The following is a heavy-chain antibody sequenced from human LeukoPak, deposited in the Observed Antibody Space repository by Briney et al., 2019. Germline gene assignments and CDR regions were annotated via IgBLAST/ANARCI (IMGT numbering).Heavy chain of an antibody. D-gene: IGHD1-26*01. J-gene: IGHJ4*02. CDR3: ARSSNTDKLLKIMGGYYFDY. CDR2: MNPNSGNT. Sequence: ASVKVSCKASGYTFTSYDINWVRQATGQGLEWMGWMNPNSGNTGYAQKFQGRVTMTRNTSISTAYMELSSLRSEDTAVYYCARSSNTDKLLKIMGGYYFDYWGQGTLVTVSS. V-gene: IGHV1-8*01. CDR1: GYTFTSYD.